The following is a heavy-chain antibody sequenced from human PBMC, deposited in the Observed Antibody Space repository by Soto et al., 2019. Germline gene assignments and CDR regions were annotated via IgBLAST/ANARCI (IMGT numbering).Heavy chain of an antibody. D-gene: IGHD6-6*01. CDR2: IKADGSET. J-gene: IGHJ4*02. CDR1: GFSFSTYW. CDR3: ARDLGVRGEKPSGEQLDY. Sequence: GGSLRLSCAASGFSFSTYWMSWVRQVPGTGLEWVANIKADGSETYYVDSVRGRFTISRDNAKTSLYLQMNSLRAEDTAVYYCARDLGVRGEKPSGEQLDYWGQGTLVTVSS. V-gene: IGHV3-7*01.